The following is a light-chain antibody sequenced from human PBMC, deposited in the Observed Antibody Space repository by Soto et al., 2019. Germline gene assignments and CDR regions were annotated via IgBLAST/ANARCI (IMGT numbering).Light chain of an antibody. CDR2: EAS. J-gene: IGKJ2*01. CDR3: LQYNSNSYS. CDR1: QSISTW. Sequence: DIQMTQAPSTLSASVGDRVTITCRASQSISTWLAWYQQKPGKAPKLLIYEASNLQTGGPSRFSGSGSGTAFTLTIASLQPDDFATYFCLQYNSNSYSFGQGTNLEIK. V-gene: IGKV1-5*03.